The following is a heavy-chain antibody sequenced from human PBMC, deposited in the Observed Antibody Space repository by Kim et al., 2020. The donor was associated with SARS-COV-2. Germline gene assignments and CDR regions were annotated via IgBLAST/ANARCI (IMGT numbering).Heavy chain of an antibody. D-gene: IGHD2-15*01. J-gene: IGHJ4*02. CDR3: AKGTPQWSAEYFDY. Sequence: ADSVKGRFTISRDNAKNSLYLQMRSLRAEDTALYYCAKGTPQWSAEYFDYWGQGTLVTVSS. V-gene: IGHV3-9*01.